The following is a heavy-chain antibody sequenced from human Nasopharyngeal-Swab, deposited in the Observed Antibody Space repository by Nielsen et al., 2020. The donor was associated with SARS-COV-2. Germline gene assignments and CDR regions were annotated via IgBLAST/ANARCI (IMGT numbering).Heavy chain of an antibody. CDR2: ISGSGGST. D-gene: IGHD3-3*01. J-gene: IGHJ2*01. V-gene: IGHV3-23*01. CDR1: GFTFSSYA. CDR3: AKVYDFWSGYPTSTYWYFDL. Sequence: GESLKISCAASGFTFSSYAMSWVRQAPGKGLEWASAISGSGGSTYYADSVKGRFTISRDNSKNTLYLQMNSLRAEDTAVYYCAKVYDFWSGYPTSTYWYFDLWGRGTLVTVSS.